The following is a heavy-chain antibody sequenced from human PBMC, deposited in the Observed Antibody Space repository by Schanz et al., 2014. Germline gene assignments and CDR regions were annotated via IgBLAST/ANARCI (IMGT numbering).Heavy chain of an antibody. CDR1: GFTFTTFA. V-gene: IGHV3-23*04. Sequence: VQLVESGGGVVQPGRSRRLSCATSGFTFTTFAMTWVRQAPGKGLEWVSGISDRGDGTNYGDSVRGRFTISRDNSRNTVYLQMNNVGVDDTATYYCVKTDAGWRFDYWGQGTLVTVSS. CDR3: VKTDAGWRFDY. CDR2: ISDRGDGT. D-gene: IGHD6-19*01. J-gene: IGHJ4*02.